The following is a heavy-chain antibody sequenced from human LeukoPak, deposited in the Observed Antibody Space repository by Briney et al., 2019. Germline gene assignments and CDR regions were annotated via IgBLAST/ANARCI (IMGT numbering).Heavy chain of an antibody. D-gene: IGHD2-2*01. J-gene: IGHJ4*02. CDR1: GGTFSNYA. CDR3: ARGRPRTRRERSSSYEFDY. CDR2: IIPLFGTA. V-gene: IGHV1-69*06. Sequence: GASVKVSCKASGGTFSNYALSWVRQAPGQGLEWMGGIIPLFGTANYAQTFQGRVTITADKSTSTAYMELSSLRSEDTAVYYCARGRPRTRRERSSSYEFDYWGQGTLVTVSS.